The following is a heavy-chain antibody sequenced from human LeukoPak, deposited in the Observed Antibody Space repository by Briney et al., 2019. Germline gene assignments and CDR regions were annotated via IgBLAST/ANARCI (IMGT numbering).Heavy chain of an antibody. Sequence: PGGSLRLSCAASGFTFSNYWMHWVRQAPGKGLVWVSRISGDESTTTYADSVKGRFTISRDNAKNTLYLQMSSLRVEDTAVYYCARPASTSWYAVDYWGQGTLVTVSS. J-gene: IGHJ4*02. V-gene: IGHV3-74*01. D-gene: IGHD6-13*01. CDR3: ARPASTSWYAVDY. CDR2: ISGDESTT. CDR1: GFTFSNYW.